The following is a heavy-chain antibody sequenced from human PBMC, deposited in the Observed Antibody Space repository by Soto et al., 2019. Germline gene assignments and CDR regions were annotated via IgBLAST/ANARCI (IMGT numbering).Heavy chain of an antibody. J-gene: IGHJ5*02. Sequence: PSETLSLTCAVSGGSISSGGYSWSWIRQPPGKGLEWIGYIYHSGITYYNPSLKSRVTLSVDSSKNQFSLKLSSVTAADTAVYYCASNLGPQGHNWFDPWGQGTLVTVSS. CDR1: GGSISSGGYS. CDR3: ASNLGPQGHNWFDP. V-gene: IGHV4-30-2*01. D-gene: IGHD1-26*01. CDR2: IYHSGIT.